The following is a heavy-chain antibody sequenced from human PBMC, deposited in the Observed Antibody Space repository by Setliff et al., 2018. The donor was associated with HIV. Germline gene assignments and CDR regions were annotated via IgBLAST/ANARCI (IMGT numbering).Heavy chain of an antibody. V-gene: IGHV1-2*06. Sequence: ASVKVSCKASGYTFTGYYVHWVRQAPGQGLEWMGRIIPNSSGTNYAQKFQGRVTMTRDTSISTAYMELTRLRSDDTAVYYCATKLYCTNGVCLDAFDIWGQGTMVTV. CDR1: GYTFTGYY. D-gene: IGHD2-8*01. J-gene: IGHJ3*02. CDR3: ATKLYCTNGVCLDAFDI. CDR2: IIPNSSGT.